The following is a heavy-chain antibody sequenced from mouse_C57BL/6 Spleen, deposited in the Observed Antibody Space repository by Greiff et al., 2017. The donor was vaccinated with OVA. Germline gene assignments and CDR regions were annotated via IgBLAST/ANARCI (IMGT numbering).Heavy chain of an antibody. CDR2: ISDGGSYT. J-gene: IGHJ3*01. V-gene: IGHV5-4*03. Sequence: EVILVESGGGLVKPGGSLKLSCAASGFTFSSYAMSWVRQTPEQRLEWVATISDGGSYTYYPDNVKGRFTISRDNAKNNLYLQMSHLKSEDTAMYYCASRGFAYWGQGTLVTVSA. CDR1: GFTFSSYA. CDR3: ASRGFAY.